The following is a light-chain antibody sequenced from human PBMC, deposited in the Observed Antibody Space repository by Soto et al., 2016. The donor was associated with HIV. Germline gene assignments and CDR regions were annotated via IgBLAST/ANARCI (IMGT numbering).Light chain of an antibody. J-gene: IGKJ2*01. Sequence: DIQMTQSPSTLSASVGDRVTITCRASQSISSWLAWYQQKPGKAPKLLIYKASSLESGVPSRFSGSGSGTEFTLTISSLQPDDIATYYCQQYNSYSPXTFGQGTKLEIK. V-gene: IGKV1-5*03. CDR1: QSISSW. CDR3: QQYNSYSPXT. CDR2: KAS.